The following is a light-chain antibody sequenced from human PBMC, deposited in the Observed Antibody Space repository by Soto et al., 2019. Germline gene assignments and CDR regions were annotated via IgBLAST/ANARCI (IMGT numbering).Light chain of an antibody. CDR2: GAS. J-gene: IGKJ5*01. V-gene: IGKV3D-20*02. Sequence: EIVLTQSPGTLSLSPGERATLSSRGSHSVSNNYLAWYQQKPGQAPRLLIYGASNRATGIPDRFSGSGSGTDFTLTISSLEPEDFAVYYCQQRSNWPPKITFGQGTRLEIK. CDR3: QQRSNWPPKIT. CDR1: HSVSNNY.